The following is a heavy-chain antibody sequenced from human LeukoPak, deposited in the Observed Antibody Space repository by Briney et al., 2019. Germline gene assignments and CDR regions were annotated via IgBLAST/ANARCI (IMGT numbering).Heavy chain of an antibody. Sequence: PGGSLRLSCAASGFTFSSYEMNWVRQAPGKGLEWVSYISSSGSTIYYADSVKGRFTISRDNAKNSLYLQMNSLRAEDTDVYYCARGYDYVWGSYRKGFDYWGQGTLVTVSS. CDR1: GFTFSSYE. V-gene: IGHV3-48*03. D-gene: IGHD3-16*02. J-gene: IGHJ4*02. CDR2: ISSSGSTI. CDR3: ARGYDYVWGSYRKGFDY.